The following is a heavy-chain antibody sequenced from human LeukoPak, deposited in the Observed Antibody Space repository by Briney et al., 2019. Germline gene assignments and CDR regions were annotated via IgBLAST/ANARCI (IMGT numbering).Heavy chain of an antibody. D-gene: IGHD4-17*01. V-gene: IGHV1-18*01. CDR3: ARANYGAYWGYFEY. CDR1: GFTFTTYG. J-gene: IGHJ4*02. CDR2: ISAYNGNT. Sequence: ASVKVSCKASGFTFTTYGISWVRQAPGQGLEWMGWISAYNGNTNYAQKFQGRVTMTTDTSTSTAYMELRSLRSDDTAVYYCARANYGAYWGYFEYWGQGTLVTVSS.